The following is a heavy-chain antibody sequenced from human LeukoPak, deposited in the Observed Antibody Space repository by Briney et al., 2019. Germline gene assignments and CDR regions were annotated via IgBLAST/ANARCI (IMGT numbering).Heavy chain of an antibody. V-gene: IGHV4-30-2*01. CDR3: AREPLQAGFGYYYMDV. Sequence: SETLSLTCTVSGGSISSGGYYWSWIRQPPGKGLEWIGYIYHSGSTYYNPSLKSRVTISVDRSKNQFSLKLYSVTAADTAVYYCAREPLQAGFGYYYMDVWGKGTTVTVSS. CDR2: IYHSGST. D-gene: IGHD1-14*01. CDR1: GGSISSGGYY. J-gene: IGHJ6*03.